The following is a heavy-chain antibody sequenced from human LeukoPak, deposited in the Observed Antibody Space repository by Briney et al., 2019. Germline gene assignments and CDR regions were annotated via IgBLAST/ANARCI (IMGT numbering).Heavy chain of an antibody. V-gene: IGHV3-30*04. CDR2: ISYDGSNK. D-gene: IGHD4-17*01. CDR3: ARALTVTTGAFDI. Sequence: GGSLRLSCAASGFTFSNYAIHWVRQAPGKGLEWVAGISYDGSNKYYADSVKGRFTISRDNSKNTLDLQMNSLRAEDTTVYYCARALTVTTGAFDIWGQGTMVTVS. J-gene: IGHJ3*02. CDR1: GFTFSNYA.